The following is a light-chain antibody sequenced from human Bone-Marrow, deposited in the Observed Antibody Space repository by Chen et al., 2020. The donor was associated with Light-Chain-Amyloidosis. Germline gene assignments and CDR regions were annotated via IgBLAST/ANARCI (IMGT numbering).Light chain of an antibody. CDR3: QQYQSYTFT. V-gene: IGKV1-5*03. Sequence: DIRMTQSPPTLSASVGDRVTITCRASQDIGDWLAWFQQKPGKAPNLLIYKASNLQRGVPSRFTGSGSGTEFTLTIDSLQPDDFALYFCQQYQSYTFTFGQGTQL. CDR1: QDIGDW. CDR2: KAS. J-gene: IGKJ2*01.